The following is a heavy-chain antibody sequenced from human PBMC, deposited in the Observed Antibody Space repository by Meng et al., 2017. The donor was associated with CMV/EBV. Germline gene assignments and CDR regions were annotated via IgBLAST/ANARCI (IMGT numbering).Heavy chain of an antibody. CDR3: AREDDILTGDYYYYYGMDV. CDR2: ISSSGSTI. Sequence: EGSLRLSCAASGFTFSSYEMNWVRQAPGKGLEWVSYISSSGSTIYYADSEKGRFTISRDNAKNSLYLQMNSLRAEDTAVYYCAREDDILTGDYYYYYGMDVWGQGTTVTVSS. CDR1: GFTFSSYE. V-gene: IGHV3-48*03. J-gene: IGHJ6*02. D-gene: IGHD3-9*01.